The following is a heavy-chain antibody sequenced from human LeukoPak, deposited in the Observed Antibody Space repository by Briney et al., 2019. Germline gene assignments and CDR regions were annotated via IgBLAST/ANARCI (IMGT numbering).Heavy chain of an antibody. CDR3: AREYDFWSGYYPPYFDY. CDR1: GGTFSSYT. Sequence: ASVKVSCKASGGTFSSYTISWVRQAPGQGLELMGRIIPILGIANYAQKFQGRVTITADKSTSTAYMELSSLRSGDTAVYYCAREYDFWSGYYPPYFDYWGQGTLVTVSS. CDR2: IIPILGIA. V-gene: IGHV1-69*04. D-gene: IGHD3-3*01. J-gene: IGHJ4*02.